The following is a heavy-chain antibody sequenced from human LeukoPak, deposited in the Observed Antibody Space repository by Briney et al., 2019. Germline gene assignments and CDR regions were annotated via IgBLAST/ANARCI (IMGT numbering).Heavy chain of an antibody. D-gene: IGHD1-1*01. J-gene: IGHJ4*02. Sequence: PGGSLRLSCIPSGFTFSDYAMNWVRQAPGKGLEWVSGISGSGASTYYADSVKGRFVISRDNSDNTLSLQMNSLRPEDTAVYYCAKGEKLKTVGGTFDFWGQGTLVTVSS. CDR3: AKGEKLKTVGGTFDF. CDR2: ISGSGAST. V-gene: IGHV3-23*01. CDR1: GFTFSDYA.